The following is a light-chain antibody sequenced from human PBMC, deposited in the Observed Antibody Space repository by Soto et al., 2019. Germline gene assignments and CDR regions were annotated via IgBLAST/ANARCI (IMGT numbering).Light chain of an antibody. Sequence: EIVLTQSPGTLSLSPGERATLSCRASQSVSSSYLAWYQQKPGQAPRLLIYDASSRVTGIPDRFSGSGSGTDFTLTISRLEPEDFAMYHCQQYSSSPWTFGQGTKVEIK. J-gene: IGKJ1*01. CDR3: QQYSSSPWT. CDR2: DAS. CDR1: QSVSSSY. V-gene: IGKV3-20*01.